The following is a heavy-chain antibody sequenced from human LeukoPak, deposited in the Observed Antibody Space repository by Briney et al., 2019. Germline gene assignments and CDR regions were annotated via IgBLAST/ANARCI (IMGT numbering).Heavy chain of an antibody. V-gene: IGHV4-34*01. CDR2: INHSGST. J-gene: IGHJ4*02. CDR3: ARRVKRWLQFFRGFDY. CDR1: GGSFSGYY. Sequence: PSETLSLTCAVYGGSFSGYYWSWIRQPPGKGLEWIGEINHSGSTNYNPSLKSRVTISVDTSKSQFSLKLSSVTAADTAVYYCARRVKRWLQFFRGFDYWGQGTLVTVSS. D-gene: IGHD5-24*01.